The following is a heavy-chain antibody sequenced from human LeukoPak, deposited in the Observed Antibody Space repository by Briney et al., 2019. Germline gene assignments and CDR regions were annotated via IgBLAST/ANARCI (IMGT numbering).Heavy chain of an antibody. CDR1: GGSFSGYY. V-gene: IGHV4-34*01. D-gene: IGHD3-22*01. CDR2: INHSGST. CDR3: AASPTMIVVVPLGY. Sequence: KASETLSLTCAVYGGSFSGYYWSWIRQPPGKGLEWIGEINHSGSTNYNPSLKSRVTISVDTSKNQFSLKLSSVTAADTAVYYCAASPTMIVVVPLGYWGQGTLVTVSS. J-gene: IGHJ4*02.